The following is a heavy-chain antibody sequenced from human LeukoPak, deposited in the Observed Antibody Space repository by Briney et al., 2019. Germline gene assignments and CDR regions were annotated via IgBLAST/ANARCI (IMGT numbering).Heavy chain of an antibody. V-gene: IGHV1-18*01. D-gene: IGHD1-26*01. CDR2: ISTYNVNT. CDR3: ARDLTGSSPFDY. Sequence: ASVKVSCKASGYAFTSSGITWVRQAPGQGLEWMGWISTYNVNTNYAQKFQGRLTMITDTSTSTAYMELRSLRSDDTAVYYCCARDLTGSSPFDYWGQGTLVTVSS. CDR1: GYAFTSSG. J-gene: IGHJ4*02.